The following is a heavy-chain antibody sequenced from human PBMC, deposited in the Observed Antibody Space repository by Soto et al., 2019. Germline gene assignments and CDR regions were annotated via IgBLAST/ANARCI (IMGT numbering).Heavy chain of an antibody. CDR3: ARDWYRDGYKGGYFDY. CDR1: GFSISSGYY. D-gene: IGHD1-26*01. Sequence: SETLSLTCTVSGFSISSGYYWGWVRQPPGKGLEWIGSMYQSGTTYYNPSLKSRVTISINTSKNQFSLKLTSVTAADTAVYCCARDWYRDGYKGGYFDYWGQGTLVTVSS. J-gene: IGHJ4*02. CDR2: MYQSGTT. V-gene: IGHV4-38-2*02.